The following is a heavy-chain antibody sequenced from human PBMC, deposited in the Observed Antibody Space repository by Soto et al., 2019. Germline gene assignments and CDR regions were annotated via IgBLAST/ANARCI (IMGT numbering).Heavy chain of an antibody. CDR2: IKPDGSEK. V-gene: IGHV3-7*05. Sequence: GGSLRLSCAASGFTFTSYWMSWVRQAPGKGLEWVANIKPDGSEKYYVDSVKGRFTISRDNAKNPLYLQMNSLRVEDTAVYYCARKNYFDYWGQGTLVTVSS. CDR1: GFTFTSYW. J-gene: IGHJ4*02. CDR3: ARKNYFDY.